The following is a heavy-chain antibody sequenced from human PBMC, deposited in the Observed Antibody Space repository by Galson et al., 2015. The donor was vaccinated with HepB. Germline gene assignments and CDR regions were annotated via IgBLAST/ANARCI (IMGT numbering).Heavy chain of an antibody. V-gene: IGHV1-69*01. D-gene: IGHD2-2*02. CDR2: IIPIFGTA. CDR3: AREDIVVVPAAIHIYYYYGMDV. J-gene: IGHJ6*02. Sequence: LEWMGGIIPIFGTANYAQKFQGRVTITADESTSTAYMELSSLRSEDTAVYYCAREDIVVVPAAIHIYYYYGMDVWGQGTTVTVSS.